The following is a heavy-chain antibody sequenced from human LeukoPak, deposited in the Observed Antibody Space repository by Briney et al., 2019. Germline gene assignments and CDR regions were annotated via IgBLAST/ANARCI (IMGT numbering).Heavy chain of an antibody. D-gene: IGHD3-10*01. V-gene: IGHV4-59*01. J-gene: IGHJ3*02. CDR2: IYYSGST. CDR3: ARDSGYYGSGILAFDI. Sequence: SETLSLTCTVSGGSISSYYWSWIRQPRGQGLDRIGYIYYSGSTNYNPSLQSRVTISVDTSKNQFSLKLSSVTAADTAVYYCARDSGYYGSGILAFDIWGQGTMVTVSS. CDR1: GGSISSYY.